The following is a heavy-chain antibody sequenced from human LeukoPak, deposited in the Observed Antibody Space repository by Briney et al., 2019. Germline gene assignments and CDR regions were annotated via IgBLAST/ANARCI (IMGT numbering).Heavy chain of an antibody. D-gene: IGHD3-22*01. CDR3: ARDGAGYYYDSSGRRAYGMDV. CDR2: IYYSGST. V-gene: IGHV4-31*03. J-gene: IGHJ6*02. Sequence: SETLSLTCTVSGGSISSGGYYWSWIRQHPGKGLEWIGYIYYSGSTYYNPSLKSRVTISVDTSKNQFSLKLSSVTAADTAVYYCARDGAGYYYDSSGRRAYGMDVWGQGTTVTVSS. CDR1: GGSISSGGYY.